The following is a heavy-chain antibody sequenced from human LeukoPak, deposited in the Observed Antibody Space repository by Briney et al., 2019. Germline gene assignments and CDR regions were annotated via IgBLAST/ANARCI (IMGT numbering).Heavy chain of an antibody. J-gene: IGHJ3*02. D-gene: IGHD2/OR15-2a*01. CDR3: VRGESGIQENSFDI. Sequence: PGGSLRLSCAASGFTFSDYYMSWIRQDPGKGLEWVSYISSSGSTIYYADSVKGRFTISRDNAKNSLYLQMNSLRAEDTAVYSCVRGESGIQENSFDIWGQGTLVTVSS. V-gene: IGHV3-11*01. CDR2: ISSSGSTI. CDR1: GFTFSDYY.